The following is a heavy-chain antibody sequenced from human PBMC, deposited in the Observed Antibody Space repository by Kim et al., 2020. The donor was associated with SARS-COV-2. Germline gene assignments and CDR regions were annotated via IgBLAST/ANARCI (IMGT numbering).Heavy chain of an antibody. CDR1: GYTFTSYG. D-gene: IGHD3-22*01. CDR2: ISAYNGNT. CDR3: ARAYRAKYYYDSNTYYFDY. Sequence: ASVKVSCKASGYTFTSYGISWVRQAPGQGLEWMGWISAYNGNTNYAQKLQGRVTMTTDTSTSPAYMELRSLRSDDKAVYDCARAYRAKYYYDSNTYYFDYWGQETLVTVAS. J-gene: IGHJ4*02. V-gene: IGHV1-18*04.